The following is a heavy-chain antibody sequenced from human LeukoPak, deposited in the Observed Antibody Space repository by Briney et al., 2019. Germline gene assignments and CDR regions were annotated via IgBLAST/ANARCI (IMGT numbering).Heavy chain of an antibody. V-gene: IGHV4-59*01. D-gene: IGHD2/OR15-2a*01. CDR3: SEGYFEPFDH. CDR2: LSYTGKT. Sequence: PSETLSLTCNVSGVSLSTSHWNWIRQRPGKGLEWIGCLSYTGKTDYNPSLKSRVSISLGSSNNPFSLKVTSVTAADTAVYYYSEGYFEPFDHWGQGILVTVSS. CDR1: GVSLSTSH. J-gene: IGHJ4*02.